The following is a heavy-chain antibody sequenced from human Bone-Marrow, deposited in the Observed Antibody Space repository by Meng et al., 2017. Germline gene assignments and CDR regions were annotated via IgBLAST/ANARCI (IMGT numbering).Heavy chain of an antibody. Sequence: ESLKISCTVSGYSISSGYYWGWIRQPPGKGLEWIGNIYHSGSTYYNPSLQSRVTISFDMSKNQFSLKLTSVTAADTAVYYCARGNPFFDYWGHGTLVTVSS. CDR1: GYSISSGYY. CDR2: IYHSGST. V-gene: IGHV4-38-2*02. J-gene: IGHJ4*01. CDR3: ARGNPFFDY.